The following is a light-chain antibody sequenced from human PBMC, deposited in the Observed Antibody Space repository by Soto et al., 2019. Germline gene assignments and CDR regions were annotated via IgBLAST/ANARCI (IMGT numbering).Light chain of an antibody. J-gene: IGKJ4*01. CDR1: QSISSW. V-gene: IGKV1-5*01. CDR2: DAS. Sequence: DIQMTQSPSTLSASVGDRVTITCRASQSISSWLAWYQQKPGKAPKLLIYDASSLESGVPSRFSGSGSGTEFTLTISSLQPDDFATYYCQQYNSYSQPTFGGGTKVDIK. CDR3: QQYNSYSQPT.